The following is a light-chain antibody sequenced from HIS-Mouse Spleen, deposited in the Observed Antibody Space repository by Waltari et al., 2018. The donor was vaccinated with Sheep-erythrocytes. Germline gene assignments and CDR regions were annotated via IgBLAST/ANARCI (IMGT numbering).Light chain of an antibody. CDR3: CSYAGSYNHV. J-gene: IGLJ1*01. CDR2: DVS. V-gene: IGLV2-11*01. CDR1: RSDVGGYNY. Sequence: QSALTQPASVSGSPGQSITISSTGTRSDVGGYNYVPWYQQHPGKAPKLMIYDVSKRPSGVPDRFSGSKSGNTASLTISGLQAEDEADYYCCSYAGSYNHVFATGTKVTVL.